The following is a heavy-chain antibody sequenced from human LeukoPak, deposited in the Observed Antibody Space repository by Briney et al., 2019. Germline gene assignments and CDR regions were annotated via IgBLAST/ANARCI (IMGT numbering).Heavy chain of an antibody. CDR3: ARGVRSGNRYYFDY. CDR1: GGTFSSYA. Sequence: ASVKVSCTASGGTFSSYAISWVRQAPGQGLEWMGRIIPILGIANYAQKFQGRVTITADKSTSTAYMELSSLRSEDTAVYYCARGVRSGNRYYFDYWGQGTLVTVSS. CDR2: IIPILGIA. V-gene: IGHV1-69*04. J-gene: IGHJ4*02. D-gene: IGHD1/OR15-1a*01.